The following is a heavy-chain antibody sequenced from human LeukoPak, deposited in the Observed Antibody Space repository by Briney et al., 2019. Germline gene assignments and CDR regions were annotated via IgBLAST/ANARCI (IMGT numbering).Heavy chain of an antibody. J-gene: IGHJ3*02. CDR1: GGSVSSGSYY. CDR3: ARAGNYYDSSGYVAFDI. V-gene: IGHV4-61*01. D-gene: IGHD3-22*01. Sequence: SETLSLTCTVSGGSVSSGSYYWSWIRQPPGKGLEWIGYIYYSGSTNYNPSLKSRVTISVDTSKNQFSLKLSSVTAADTAVYYCARAGNYYDSSGYVAFDIWGQGTMVTVSS. CDR2: IYYSGST.